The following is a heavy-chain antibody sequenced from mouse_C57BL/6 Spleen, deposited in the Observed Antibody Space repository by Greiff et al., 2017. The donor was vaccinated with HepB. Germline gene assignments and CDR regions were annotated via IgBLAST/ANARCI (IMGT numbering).Heavy chain of an antibody. J-gene: IGHJ3*01. CDR2: ISYDGSN. Sequence: EVQLVESGPGLVKPSQSLSLTCSVTGYSIPRGYYWNWIRQFPGNKLEWMGYISYDGSNNYNPSLKNRISITRDTSKNQFFLKLNSVTTEDTATYYCARDLVLTAWFAYWGQGTLVTVSA. CDR1: GYSIPRGYY. CDR3: ARDLVLTAWFAY. V-gene: IGHV3-6*01. D-gene: IGHD4-1*01.